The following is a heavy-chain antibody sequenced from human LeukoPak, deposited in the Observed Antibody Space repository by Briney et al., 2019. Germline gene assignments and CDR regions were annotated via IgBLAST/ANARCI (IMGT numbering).Heavy chain of an antibody. J-gene: IGHJ6*03. CDR3: ASAANTYYYYMDV. CDR2: INPNSGGT. Sequence: ASVKVSCKASGYTFTGYYMHWVRQAPGQGLEWMGWINPNSGGTNFAQNFQGRVTMTRDTSISTAYMELSRLRSDDTAVYYCASAANTYYYYMDVWGKGTTVTISS. V-gene: IGHV1-2*02. CDR1: GYTFTGYY.